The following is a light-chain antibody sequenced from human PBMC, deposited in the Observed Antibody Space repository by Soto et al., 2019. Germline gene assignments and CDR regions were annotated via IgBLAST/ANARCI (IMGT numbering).Light chain of an antibody. CDR2: EDN. CDR1: SGSIASNY. Sequence: NFMLTQPHSVSESPGKTVTISCTRSSGSIASNYVQWYQQRPGSSPTTVIYEDNQRPSGVPDQFSGSIDSSSNSASLAISGLETEEEADYYCQSYDATNQVFGGGTKLTVL. V-gene: IGLV6-57*01. CDR3: QSYDATNQV. J-gene: IGLJ3*02.